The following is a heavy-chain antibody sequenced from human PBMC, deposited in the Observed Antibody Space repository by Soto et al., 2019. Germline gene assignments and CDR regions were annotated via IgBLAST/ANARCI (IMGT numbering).Heavy chain of an antibody. CDR2: IYYSGST. CDR1: GGSISSGGYY. V-gene: IGHV4-31*03. Sequence: SETLSLTCTVSGGSISSGGYYWSWIRQHPGKGLEWIGYIYYSGSTYYNPSLKSRVTISVDTSKNQFSLKLSSVTAADTAVYYCARAARKGRLERRYYFDYWGQGTLVTVSS. J-gene: IGHJ4*02. CDR3: ARAARKGRLERRYYFDY. D-gene: IGHD1-1*01.